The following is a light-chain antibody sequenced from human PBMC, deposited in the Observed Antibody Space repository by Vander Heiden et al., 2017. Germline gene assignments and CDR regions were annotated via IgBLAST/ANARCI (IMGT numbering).Light chain of an antibody. J-gene: IGKJ4*01. CDR1: QSVSSY. Sequence: IVLTQSPATLSLSPGERATRSCRASQSVSSYLAWYQQKPGQAPRLLIYDASNRATGIPARFSGSGSGTDFTLTISSLEAEDFAVYYCQQRSNWPLTFGGGTKVEIK. CDR3: QQRSNWPLT. CDR2: DAS. V-gene: IGKV3-11*01.